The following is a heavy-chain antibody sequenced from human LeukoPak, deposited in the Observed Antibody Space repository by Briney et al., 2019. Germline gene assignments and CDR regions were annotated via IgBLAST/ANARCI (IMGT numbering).Heavy chain of an antibody. CDR2: ISSSSSNI. CDR3: ATLLLARGGDY. D-gene: IGHD2-15*01. CDR1: GFTFSSYS. V-gene: IGHV3-48*01. J-gene: IGHJ4*02. Sequence: GGSLRLSCAASGFTFSSYSMNWVRQAPGRGLEWISYISSSSSNIYYVDSVKGRFTISRDNAKNSLYLQMNSLRAEDTAVYYCATLLLARGGDYWGQGTLVTVSS.